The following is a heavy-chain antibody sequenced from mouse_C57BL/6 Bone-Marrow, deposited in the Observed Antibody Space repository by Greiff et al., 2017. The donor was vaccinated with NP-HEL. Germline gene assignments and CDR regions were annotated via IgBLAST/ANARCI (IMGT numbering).Heavy chain of an antibody. CDR3: ARKDYGYPAWFAY. CDR2: IYPGGGYT. CDR1: GYTFTNYW. Sequence: VQLQQSGAELVRPGTSVKMSCKASGYTFTNYWIGWAKQRPGHGLEWIGDIYPGGGYTNYNEKFKGKATLTADKSSSTAYMQFSSLTSEDSAIYYGARKDYGYPAWFAYWGQGTLVTVSA. J-gene: IGHJ3*01. D-gene: IGHD2-2*01. V-gene: IGHV1-63*01.